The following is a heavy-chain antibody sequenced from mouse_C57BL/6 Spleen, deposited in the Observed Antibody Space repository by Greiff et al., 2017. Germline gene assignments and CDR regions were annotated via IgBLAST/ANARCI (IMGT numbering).Heavy chain of an antibody. D-gene: IGHD3-2*02. J-gene: IGHJ2*01. CDR3: AREGTAQATGFDY. CDR2: INPGSGGT. Sequence: QVQVVESGAELVRPGTSVKVSCKASGYAFTNYSIEWVKQRPGQGLEWIGVINPGSGGTNYNEKFKGKATLTADKSSSTAYMQLSSLTSEDSAVYFCAREGTAQATGFDYWGQGTTLTVSS. CDR1: GYAFTNYS. V-gene: IGHV1-54*01.